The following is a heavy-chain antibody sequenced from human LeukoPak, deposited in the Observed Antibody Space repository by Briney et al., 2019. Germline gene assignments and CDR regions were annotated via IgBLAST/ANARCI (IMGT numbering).Heavy chain of an antibody. D-gene: IGHD6-19*01. V-gene: IGHV4-4*07. CDR3: ARGTAVAVAGVFDY. Sequence: NPSETLSLTCTVSGGSISSYYWSWIRQPAGKGLEWIGRIYTSGSTNYNPSLKSRVTTSVDTSKNQFSLKLSSVTAADTAVYYCARGTAVAVAGVFDYWGQGTLVTVSS. CDR2: IYTSGST. J-gene: IGHJ4*02. CDR1: GGSISSYY.